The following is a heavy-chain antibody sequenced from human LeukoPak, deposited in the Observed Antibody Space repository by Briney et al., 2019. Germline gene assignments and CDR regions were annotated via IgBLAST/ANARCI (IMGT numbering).Heavy chain of an antibody. Sequence: PGGSLRLSCAASGFTFSSYGMSWVRQAPGKGLEWVSAISGSGGSTYYADSVKGRFTISRDNSKNTLYLQMNSLRAEDTAVYYCAKPIIEQWLVRRGAHWYFDLWGRGTLVTVSS. J-gene: IGHJ2*01. CDR1: GFTFSSYG. CDR3: AKPIIEQWLVRRGAHWYFDL. V-gene: IGHV3-23*01. D-gene: IGHD6-19*01. CDR2: ISGSGGST.